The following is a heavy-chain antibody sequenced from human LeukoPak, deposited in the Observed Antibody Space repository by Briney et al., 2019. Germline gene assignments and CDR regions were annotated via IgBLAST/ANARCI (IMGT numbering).Heavy chain of an antibody. CDR1: GFTFDDYA. J-gene: IGHJ4*02. Sequence: GGALRLSCAASGFTFDDYAMHGVRQAPGKGVDGVSGIRWNSGSIGYADSVNGRFTISRDNAKNSLYLQMNSLRAQETALYYCAKEGRIAVAGIDYWGQGTLVTVSS. V-gene: IGHV3-9*01. CDR2: IRWNSGSI. D-gene: IGHD6-19*01. CDR3: AKEGRIAVAGIDY.